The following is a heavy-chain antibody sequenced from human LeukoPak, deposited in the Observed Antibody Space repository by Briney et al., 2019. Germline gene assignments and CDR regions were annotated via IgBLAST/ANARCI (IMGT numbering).Heavy chain of an antibody. CDR3: ARDRDGGFAFDI. V-gene: IGHV3-64*01. CDR2: IMPNGETR. J-gene: IGHJ3*02. CDR1: GFSFINYV. Sequence: PGGPLRLSCAASGFSFINYVMHWVRQAPGKGLEYVSAIMPNGETRGYANSMKGRFTISRDNSKNTLYLQMGSLRAEDMAIYYCARDRDGGFAFDIWGQGTLVTVSS. D-gene: IGHD2-15*01.